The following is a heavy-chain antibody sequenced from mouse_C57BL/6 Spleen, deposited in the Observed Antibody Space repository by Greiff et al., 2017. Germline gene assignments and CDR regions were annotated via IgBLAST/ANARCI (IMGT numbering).Heavy chain of an antibody. V-gene: IGHV5-16*01. CDR3: AREGGLRYFDV. CDR2: INYDGSST. CDR1: GFTFSDYY. D-gene: IGHD3-1*01. Sequence: EVMLVESEGGLVQPGSSMKLSCTASGFTFSDYYMAWVRQVPEKGLEWVANINYDGSSTYYLDSLKSRFIISRDNAKNILYRQMSSLKAEDTATYYCAREGGLRYFDVGGTGTTVTVSS. J-gene: IGHJ1*03.